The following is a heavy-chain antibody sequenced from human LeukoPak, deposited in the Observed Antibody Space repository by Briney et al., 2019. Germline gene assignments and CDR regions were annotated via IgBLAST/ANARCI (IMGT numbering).Heavy chain of an antibody. Sequence: TSETLSLTCAVYGGSFSGYYWSWIRQPPGKGLEWIGEINHSGSTNYNPSLKSRVTISVDTSKNQFSLKLSSVTAADTAVYYCARREQQLVNFDYWGRGTLVTVSS. CDR2: INHSGST. D-gene: IGHD6-13*01. CDR3: ARREQQLVNFDY. CDR1: GGSFSGYY. J-gene: IGHJ4*02. V-gene: IGHV4-34*01.